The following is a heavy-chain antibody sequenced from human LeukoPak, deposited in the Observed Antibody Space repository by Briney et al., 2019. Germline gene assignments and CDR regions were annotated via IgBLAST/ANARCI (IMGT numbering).Heavy chain of an antibody. CDR3: ARRVFGSGYYFDY. V-gene: IGHV5-51*01. Sequence: GESLKISCKGSGYIFTSYWIAWVRQMPGKGLEWMGIIYPGDSDTRYSPSFQGQVTISADKSISTAYLQWSSLKASDTAMYYCARRVFGSGYYFDYWGQGTLVTVSS. CDR2: IYPGDSDT. D-gene: IGHD3-22*01. CDR1: GYIFTSYW. J-gene: IGHJ4*02.